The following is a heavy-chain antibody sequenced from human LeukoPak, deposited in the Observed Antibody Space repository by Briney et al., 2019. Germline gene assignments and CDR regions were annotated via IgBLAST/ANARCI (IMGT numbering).Heavy chain of an antibody. J-gene: IGHJ5*02. V-gene: IGHV4-39*01. D-gene: IGHD2-2*01. CDR2: IYYSGST. CDR1: GGSVSSSSFY. CDR3: ARHDRCYDRWFDP. Sequence: SETLSLTCTVSGGSVSSSSFYWGWIRQPPGKGLEWIGSIYYSGSTYYNPSLKSRVTISVDTSKNQFSLKLSSVTAADTAVYYCARHDRCYDRWFDPWGQGTQVTVSS.